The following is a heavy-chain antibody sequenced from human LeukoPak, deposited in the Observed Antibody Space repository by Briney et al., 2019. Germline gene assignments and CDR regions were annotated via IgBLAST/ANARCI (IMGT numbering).Heavy chain of an antibody. J-gene: IGHJ1*01. CDR1: GFTFSSYG. V-gene: IGHV3-30*02. D-gene: IGHD2-2*01. CDR2: IRYDGSNK. Sequence: GGSLRLSCAASGFTFSSYGMHWVRQAPGKGLEWVAFIRYDGSNKYYADSVKGRFTISRDNFKNTLYLQMNSLRAEDTAVYYCAKTCSSTSCHNGYFQHWGQGTLVTASS. CDR3: AKTCSSTSCHNGYFQH.